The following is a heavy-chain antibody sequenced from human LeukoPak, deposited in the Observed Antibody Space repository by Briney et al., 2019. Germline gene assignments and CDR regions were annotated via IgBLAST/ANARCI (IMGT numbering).Heavy chain of an antibody. D-gene: IGHD3-22*01. J-gene: IGHJ4*02. Sequence: GGSLRLSCAASGFIFTNYAMSWVRQAPGKGLEWVSTISGSGGTTYYAESVKGRFTISRDNSKNTLYLQMNSLRAEDTAVYYCARDLRYYDSSGYLDYWGQGTLVTVSS. CDR2: ISGSGGTT. CDR3: ARDLRYYDSSGYLDY. CDR1: GFIFTNYA. V-gene: IGHV3-23*01.